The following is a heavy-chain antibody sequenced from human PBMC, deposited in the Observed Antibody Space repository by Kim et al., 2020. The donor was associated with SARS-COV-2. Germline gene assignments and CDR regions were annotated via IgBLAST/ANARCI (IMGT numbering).Heavy chain of an antibody. J-gene: IGHJ3*02. CDR3: ARETTGYSYGLDAFDI. D-gene: IGHD5-18*01. V-gene: IGHV1-18*01. Sequence: KLQGRVTMTTDTSTRTAYMELRSLRSDDTAVYYCARETTGYSYGLDAFDIWGQGTMVTVSS.